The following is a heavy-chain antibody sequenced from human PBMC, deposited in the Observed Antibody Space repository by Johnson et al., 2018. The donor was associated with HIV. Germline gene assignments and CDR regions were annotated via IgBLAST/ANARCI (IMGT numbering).Heavy chain of an antibody. V-gene: IGHV3-66*01. Sequence: VQLVESGGGLVQPGGSLRLSCAASGFTVSSNYMSWVRQAPGKGLEWVSVIYSGGSTYYADSVKGRFTISSDNSKNTLYLQMNSLRAEDTAVYYCARDRIPYNWNYEGDAFDIWGPGTMVTVSS. J-gene: IGHJ3*02. CDR1: GFTVSSNY. D-gene: IGHD1-7*01. CDR3: ARDRIPYNWNYEGDAFDI. CDR2: IYSGGST.